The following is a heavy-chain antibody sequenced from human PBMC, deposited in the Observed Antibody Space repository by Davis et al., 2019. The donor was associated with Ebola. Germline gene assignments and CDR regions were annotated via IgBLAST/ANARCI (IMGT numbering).Heavy chain of an antibody. CDR1: GYTLTGHY. V-gene: IGHV1-2*02. D-gene: IGHD6-19*01. CDR3: ARVSFIAVAVFDY. CDR2: INPNSGGT. J-gene: IGHJ4*02. Sequence: ASVKVSCKASGYTLTGHYMHWVRQAPGQGLEWMGWINPNSGGTNYAQRFQGRVTMTRDTSISTAYMELSRLRSDDTAVYYCARVSFIAVAVFDYWGQGTLVTVSS.